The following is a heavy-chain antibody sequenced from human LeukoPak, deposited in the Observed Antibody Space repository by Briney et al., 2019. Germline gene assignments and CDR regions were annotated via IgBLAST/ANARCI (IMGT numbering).Heavy chain of an antibody. CDR1: GFTFSTYS. Sequence: KAGGSLRLSCAASGFTFSTYSMNWVRQPPGKGLEWVSSIGGGSRSIYYADSVKGRFTISRDNAKNSLYLQMNSLRAEDTAVYYCAREDTGEGFDYWGQGTLVTVSS. D-gene: IGHD7-27*01. V-gene: IGHV3-21*01. CDR2: IGGGSRSI. CDR3: AREDTGEGFDY. J-gene: IGHJ4*02.